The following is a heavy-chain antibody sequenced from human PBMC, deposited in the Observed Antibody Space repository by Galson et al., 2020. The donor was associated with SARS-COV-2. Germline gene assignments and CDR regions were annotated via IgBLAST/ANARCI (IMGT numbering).Heavy chain of an antibody. CDR1: ELTFSSSG. J-gene: IGHJ6*02. CDR3: AKSYYGSGGNALCYGVDF. CDR2: ISYDASNK. Sequence: GGSLRLSCAASELTFSSSGMPWVRKAPGKGLEWVAAISYDASNKYYADSGKGRFTNPRDNSKKTLYLKMNSLRAEDTAVYYCAKSYYGSGGNALCYGVDFGGQETTVVVSS. V-gene: IGHV3-30*18. D-gene: IGHD3-10*01.